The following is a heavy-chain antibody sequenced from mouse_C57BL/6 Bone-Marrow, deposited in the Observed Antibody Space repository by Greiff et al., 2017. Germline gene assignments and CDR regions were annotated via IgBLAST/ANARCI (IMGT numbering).Heavy chain of an antibody. V-gene: IGHV1-81*01. D-gene: IGHD2-1*01. Sequence: VMLVESGAELARPGASVKLSCKASGYTFTSYGISWVKQRTGQGLEWIGEIYPRSGNTYYNEKFQGKATLTADKSSSTAYMELRSLTSEDSAVYFCARGNYYAMDYWGQGTSVTVSS. CDR2: IYPRSGNT. J-gene: IGHJ4*01. CDR1: GYTFTSYG. CDR3: ARGNYYAMDY.